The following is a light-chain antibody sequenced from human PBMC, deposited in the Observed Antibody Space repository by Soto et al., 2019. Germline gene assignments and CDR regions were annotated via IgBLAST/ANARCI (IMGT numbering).Light chain of an antibody. J-gene: IGKJ1*01. CDR3: LQDHNYPLT. Sequence: DIQMTQSPSSLSASVGDRVTITCRASQSISSYLNWYQQKPGKAPQLLISDASSLESGVPSRFSGGGSGTAFTLTISSLQPEDFATYYCLQDHNYPLTFGQGTKVDI. V-gene: IGKV1-39*01. CDR1: QSISSY. CDR2: DAS.